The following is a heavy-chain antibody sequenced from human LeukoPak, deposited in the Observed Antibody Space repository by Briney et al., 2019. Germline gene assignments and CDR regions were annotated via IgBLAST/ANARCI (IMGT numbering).Heavy chain of an antibody. CDR3: ARGTSGSFGY. V-gene: IGHV3-53*01. Sequence: GGSLRLSCAASGFTFSSYAMSWVRQAPGKGLEWVSVIYSGGSTYYADSVKGRFTISRDNSKNTLYLQMNSLRAEDTAVYYCARGTSGSFGYWGQGTLVTVSS. CDR2: IYSGGST. J-gene: IGHJ4*02. D-gene: IGHD1-26*01. CDR1: GFTFSSYA.